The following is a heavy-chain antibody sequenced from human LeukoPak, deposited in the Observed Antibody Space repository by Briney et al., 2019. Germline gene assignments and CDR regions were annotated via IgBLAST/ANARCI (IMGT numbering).Heavy chain of an antibody. CDR1: GGSFSGYY. Sequence: SETLSLTCAVYGGSFSGYYWSWIRQPPGKGLEWIGEINHSGSTNYNPSLQSRVTISVDTSKNQFSLKLSSVTAADTAVYYCAGLISASGGYSYVGFDPWGQGTLVTVSS. J-gene: IGHJ5*02. D-gene: IGHD2-15*01. CDR2: INHSGST. V-gene: IGHV4-34*01. CDR3: AGLISASGGYSYVGFDP.